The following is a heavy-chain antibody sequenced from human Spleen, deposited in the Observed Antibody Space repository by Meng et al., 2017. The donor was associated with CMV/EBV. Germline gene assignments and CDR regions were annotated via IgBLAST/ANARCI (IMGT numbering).Heavy chain of an antibody. CDR3: ARDPFRGIEAVPGHFDY. D-gene: IGHD6-19*01. J-gene: IGHJ4*02. Sequence: ASVKVSCKTSGYSFTSHGISWVRQAPGQGLEWMGWISGYNDNTIYAQKFQDRVTMTTDTSTDTAYMHLRSLRSDDTAVYYCARDPFRGIEAVPGHFDYWGQGTLVTVSS. CDR2: ISGYNDNT. CDR1: GYSFTSHG. V-gene: IGHV1-18*01.